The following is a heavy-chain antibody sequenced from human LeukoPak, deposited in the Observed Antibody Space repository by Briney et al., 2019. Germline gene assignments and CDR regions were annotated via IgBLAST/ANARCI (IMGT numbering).Heavy chain of an antibody. V-gene: IGHV4-34*01. D-gene: IGHD3-22*01. CDR1: GGSFSGYY. CDR3: ARGEVVVDPTFDY. CDR2: INHSGST. Sequence: PSETLSLTCAVYGGSFSGYYWSWIRQPPGKGLEWIGEINHSGSTNYNPSLKSRVTISVDTSKNQFSLKLSSVTAADTAVYYCARGEVVVDPTFDYWGQGTLVTVSS. J-gene: IGHJ4*02.